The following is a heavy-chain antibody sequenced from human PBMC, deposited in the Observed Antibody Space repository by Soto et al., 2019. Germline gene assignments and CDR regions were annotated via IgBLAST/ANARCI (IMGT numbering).Heavy chain of an antibody. V-gene: IGHV4-34*01. CDR2: INHSGST. J-gene: IGHJ4*02. CDR3: ARKAKFPRFDY. CDR1: GGSFSGYY. Sequence: QVQLQQWGAGLLKPSETLSLTCAVYGGSFSGYYWSWIRQPPGKGLEWIGEINHSGSTNYNPSLKSXXTXSXXTSKNQFSLKLSSVTAADTAVYYCARKAKFPRFDYWGQGTLVTVSS. D-gene: IGHD2-21*01.